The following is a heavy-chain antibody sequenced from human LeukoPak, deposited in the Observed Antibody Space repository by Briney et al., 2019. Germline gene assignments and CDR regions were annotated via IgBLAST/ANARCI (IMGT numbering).Heavy chain of an antibody. D-gene: IGHD2-21*01. V-gene: IGHV3-21*01. CDR1: GFTFSSYS. CDR3: ARDTNSAGAYFDY. CDR2: ISSSSSYI. J-gene: IGHJ4*02. Sequence: GGSLRLSCAASGFTFSSYSMNWVRQAPGKGLEWVSSISSSSSYIYYADSVKGRFTISRDNAKNSLYLQMYSLRAEDTAVYYCARDTNSAGAYFDYWGQGTLVTVSS.